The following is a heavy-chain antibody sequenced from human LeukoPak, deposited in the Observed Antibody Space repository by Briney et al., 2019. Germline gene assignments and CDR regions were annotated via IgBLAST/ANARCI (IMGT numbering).Heavy chain of an antibody. Sequence: GGSLRLPCAASGFTLSSYEMNWVRQAPGKGLEWVSYISSGGSTIYYADSVKGRFTISRDNAKNSLYLQMNSLRAEDTAVYYCARALRYFDWLSPWTFDYWGQGTLVTVSS. CDR2: ISSGGSTI. CDR1: GFTLSSYE. D-gene: IGHD3-9*01. J-gene: IGHJ4*02. V-gene: IGHV3-48*03. CDR3: ARALRYFDWLSPWTFDY.